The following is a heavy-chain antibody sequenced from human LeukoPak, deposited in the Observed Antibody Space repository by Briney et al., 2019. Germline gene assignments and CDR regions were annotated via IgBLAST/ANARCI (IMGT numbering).Heavy chain of an antibody. CDR2: MNPNSGNT. J-gene: IGHJ4*02. CDR1: GYTFTSYD. CDR3: AKDPGEDGYHDF. D-gene: IGHD5-24*01. Sequence: ASVKVSCKASGYTFTSYDINWVRQATGQGLEWMGWMNPNSGNTGYAQKFQGRVTITRNTSISTAYMELSSLRAEDTAVYYCAKDPGEDGYHDFWGQGTLVTVSS. V-gene: IGHV1-8*03.